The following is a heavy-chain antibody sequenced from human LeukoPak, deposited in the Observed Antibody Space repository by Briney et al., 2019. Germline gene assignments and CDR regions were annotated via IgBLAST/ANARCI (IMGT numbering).Heavy chain of an antibody. CDR1: GFTFSSYG. J-gene: IGHJ4*02. D-gene: IGHD2-2*02. Sequence: GGSLRLSCAASGFTFSSYGMSWVRQAPGKGLEWVSAISGSGGSTYYADSVKGRFTISRDNSKNTLYLQMNSLRAEDTAVYYCAKLYTDPASPQPRFDYWGQGTLVTVSS. V-gene: IGHV3-23*01. CDR3: AKLYTDPASPQPRFDY. CDR2: ISGSGGST.